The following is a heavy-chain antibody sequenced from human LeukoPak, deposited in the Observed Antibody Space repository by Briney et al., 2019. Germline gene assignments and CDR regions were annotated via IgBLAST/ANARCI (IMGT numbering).Heavy chain of an antibody. J-gene: IGHJ5*02. CDR3: ARDPGGGMAASNWFDP. D-gene: IGHD1-26*01. CDR1: GGSISSGSYY. V-gene: IGHV4-61*02. Sequence: SQTLSLTCTVSGGSISSGSYYWSWIRQPAGKGLEWIGRTYTSGSTNYNPSLKSRVTISVDTSKNQFSLKLSSVTAADTAVYYCARDPGGGMAASNWFDPWGQGTLVTVSS. CDR2: TYTSGST.